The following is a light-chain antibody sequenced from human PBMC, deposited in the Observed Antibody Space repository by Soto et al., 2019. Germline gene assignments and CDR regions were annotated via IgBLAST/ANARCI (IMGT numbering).Light chain of an antibody. Sequence: DIQMTQSPSTLSASVGDRVTITCRASQSISSWLAWYQQKPGKAPKLLIYKASSLESGVPSRFSGSGSGTEFTLTISSLQSVDVASYYCQQYNIYPWTFGQGTKVDIK. CDR3: QQYNIYPWT. CDR2: KAS. V-gene: IGKV1-5*03. J-gene: IGKJ1*01. CDR1: QSISSW.